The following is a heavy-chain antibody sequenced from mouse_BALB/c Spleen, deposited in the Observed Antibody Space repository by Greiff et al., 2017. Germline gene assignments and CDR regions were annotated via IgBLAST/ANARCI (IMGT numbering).Heavy chain of an antibody. D-gene: IGHD1-1*01. CDR1: GFTFSSYA. Sequence: DVMLVESGGGLVKPGGSLKLSCAASGFTFSSYAMSWVRQTPEKRLEWVASISSGGSTYYPDSVKGRFTISRDNARNILYLQMSSLRSEDTAMYYCARGIIITTVVAYWYFDVWGAGTTVTVSS. J-gene: IGHJ1*01. CDR2: ISSGGST. CDR3: ARGIIITTVVAYWYFDV. V-gene: IGHV5-6-5*01.